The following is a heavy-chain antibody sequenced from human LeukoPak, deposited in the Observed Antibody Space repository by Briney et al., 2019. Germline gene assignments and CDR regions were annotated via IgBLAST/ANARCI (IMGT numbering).Heavy chain of an antibody. CDR3: AKVRSGSANWALRIFDN. V-gene: IGHV3-23*01. J-gene: IGHJ4*02. CDR1: GFAFGSEA. D-gene: IGHD1-1*01. Sequence: GGSLRLSCAVSGFAFGSEAMSWVRQSPTRGLEWVASISPGGGTTYYADYVKGRFTISRDNSNNTLYVQMNRLRAEDTAVYYCAKVRSGSANWALRIFDNWGQGTLVTVSS. CDR2: ISPGGGTT.